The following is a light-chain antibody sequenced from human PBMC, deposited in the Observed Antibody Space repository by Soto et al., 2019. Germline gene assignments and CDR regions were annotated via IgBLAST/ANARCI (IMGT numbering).Light chain of an antibody. V-gene: IGLV2-14*01. Sequence: LTQPASVSGSPGQSIAISCTGTSSDVGGYNYVSWYQQHPGKAPKLMIYDVSNRPSGVSNRFSGSKSGNTASLTISGLQAEDEADYYCSSYTTSSTYVFGTGTKVTVL. J-gene: IGLJ1*01. CDR1: SSDVGGYNY. CDR2: DVS. CDR3: SSYTTSSTYV.